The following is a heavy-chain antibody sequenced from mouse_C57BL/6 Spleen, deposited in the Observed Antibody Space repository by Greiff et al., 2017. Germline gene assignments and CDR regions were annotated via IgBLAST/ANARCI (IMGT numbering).Heavy chain of an antibody. CDR1: GFTFSDAW. Sequence: EVKLMESGGGLVQPGGSMKLSCAASGFTFSDAWMDWVRQSPEKGLEWVAEIRNKANNHATYYAESVKGRFTISRDDSKSSVYLQMNSLRAEDTGIYYCTRMYYDYGGYFDVWGTGTTVTVSS. CDR3: TRMYYDYGGYFDV. V-gene: IGHV6-6*01. J-gene: IGHJ1*03. CDR2: IRNKANNHAT. D-gene: IGHD2-4*01.